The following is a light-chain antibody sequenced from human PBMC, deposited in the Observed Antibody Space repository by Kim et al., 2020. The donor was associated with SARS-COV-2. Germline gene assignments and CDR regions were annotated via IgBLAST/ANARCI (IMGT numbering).Light chain of an antibody. CDR1: RLGDEY. CDR3: QTWDSSLVV. CDR2: QDT. Sequence: ELTQPPSVSVSPGQTANISCSGYRLGDEYACWFQQKPGQSPVLVIYQDTKRPSGIPERFSGSNSGNTATLTITGTQAMDEADYYCQTWDSSLVVFGGG. J-gene: IGLJ2*01. V-gene: IGLV3-1*01.